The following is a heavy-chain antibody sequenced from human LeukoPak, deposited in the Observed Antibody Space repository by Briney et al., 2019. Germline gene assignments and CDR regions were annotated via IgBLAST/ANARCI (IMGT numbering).Heavy chain of an antibody. D-gene: IGHD3-10*01. CDR1: GFTFSNYG. Sequence: PGGSLRLSCAASGFTFSNYGMSWVRQPPGKGLEWIGNIFYSGSTYYSPSLKSRVTISLDTSRNQFSLKLNSVTAADTAVYYCAKSNGYGLVDIWGQGTMVTVSS. V-gene: IGHV4-59*12. J-gene: IGHJ3*02. CDR2: IFYSGST. CDR3: AKSNGYGLVDI.